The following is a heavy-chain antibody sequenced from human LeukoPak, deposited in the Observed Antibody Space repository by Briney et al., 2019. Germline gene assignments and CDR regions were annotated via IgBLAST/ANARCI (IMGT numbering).Heavy chain of an antibody. D-gene: IGHD6-19*01. J-gene: IGHJ3*02. CDR3: ASPKRAVAGTDAFDI. V-gene: IGHV1-69*01. Sequence: EASVKVSCKASGGTFSSYAISWVRQAPGQGLEWMGGIIPIFGTANYAQKFQGRVTITADESTSTAYMELSSLRSEDTAVYYCASPKRAVAGTDAFDIWAKGQWSPSLQ. CDR1: GGTFSSYA. CDR2: IIPIFGTA.